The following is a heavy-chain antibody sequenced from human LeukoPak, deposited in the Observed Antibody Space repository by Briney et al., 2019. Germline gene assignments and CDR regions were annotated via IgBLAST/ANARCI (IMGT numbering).Heavy chain of an antibody. V-gene: IGHV4-34*01. CDR2: INHSGST. CDR1: GGSFSGYY. Sequence: PSETLSLTCAVYGGSFSGYYWSWIRQPPGKGLEWIGEINHSGSTNYNPSLKSRVTISVDTSKNQFSLKLSSVTAADTAVYYCARGGYVWGSYRPWYFDYWGQGSLVTVSS. D-gene: IGHD3-16*02. CDR3: ARGGYVWGSYRPWYFDY. J-gene: IGHJ4*02.